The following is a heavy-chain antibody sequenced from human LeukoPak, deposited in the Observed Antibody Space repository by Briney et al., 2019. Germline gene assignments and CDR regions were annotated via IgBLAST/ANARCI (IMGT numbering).Heavy chain of an antibody. J-gene: IGHJ4*02. CDR3: ARSPTASHYYDSSGYYPLDY. V-gene: IGHV4-34*01. D-gene: IGHD3-22*01. CDR2: INHSGST. CDR1: GGSFSGYY. Sequence: SETLSLTCAVYGGSFSGYYWSWIRQPPGKGLEWIGEINHSGSTNYNPSLKSRVTTSVDTSKNQFSLKLSSVTAADTAVYYCARSPTASHYYDSSGYYPLDYWGQGTLVTVSS.